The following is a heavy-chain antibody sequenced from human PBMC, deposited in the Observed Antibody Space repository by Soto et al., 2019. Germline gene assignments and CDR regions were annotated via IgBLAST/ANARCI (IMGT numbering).Heavy chain of an antibody. CDR3: AREGSSWYSFGY. Sequence: RGSLLLSSASSCLTFSFYAMRWVRQAPGKGLDWVAVISYDGSNKYYADSVKDRFTISIDNSKNTLYLQMNSLRAEDTAVYYCAREGSSWYSFGYWGQGTMVTVSS. J-gene: IGHJ4*02. CDR2: ISYDGSNK. V-gene: IGHV3-30-3*01. D-gene: IGHD6-13*01. CDR1: CLTFSFYA.